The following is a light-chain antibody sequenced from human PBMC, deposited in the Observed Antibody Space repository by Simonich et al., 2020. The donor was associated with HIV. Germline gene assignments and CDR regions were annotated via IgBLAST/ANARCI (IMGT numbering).Light chain of an antibody. V-gene: IGLV4-69*01. J-gene: IGLJ3*02. CDR2: VDSDGSH. CDR1: SGHSRYD. CDR3: QTWGAGAGANWV. Sequence: QLVLTQSPSASASLGASVRLTCTLSSGHSRYDIAWHQQQPEKGPRFLMRVDSDGSHSKGDGIPDRFAGSSYGAERYLTISSLGSEDEADYYCQTWGAGAGANWVFGGGTKLTVL.